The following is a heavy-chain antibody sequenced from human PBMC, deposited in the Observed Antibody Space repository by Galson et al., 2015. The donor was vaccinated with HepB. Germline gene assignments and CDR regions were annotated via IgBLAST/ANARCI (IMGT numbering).Heavy chain of an antibody. V-gene: IGHV2-5*01. CDR3: THSRKLGMNFDY. CDR2: IYWSEEK. Sequence: PALVKPTQTLTLTCTFSGFSLSTGGVAVGWIRQPPGKALEWLGVIYWSEEKRYSPSLKSRLTITKDTSKNQVVLTMTNMDPVDTGTYYCTHSRKLGMNFDYWGQGMLVTVSS. D-gene: IGHD7-27*01. J-gene: IGHJ4*02. CDR1: GFSLSTGGVA.